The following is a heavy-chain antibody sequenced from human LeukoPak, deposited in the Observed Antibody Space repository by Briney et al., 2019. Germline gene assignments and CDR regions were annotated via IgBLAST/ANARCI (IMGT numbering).Heavy chain of an antibody. D-gene: IGHD3-10*01. V-gene: IGHV1-46*01. CDR2: INPDGGNT. J-gene: IGHJ4*02. CDR1: GYTFINYY. CDR3: ARALVNPTLDF. Sequence: GASVKVSCKASGYTFINYYMHWVRQAPGQGLEWVGQINPDGGNTRYAQRFHGRVFLSTDRSTSTVYMEVNSLRSDDTAVYYCARALVNPTLDFWGQGTLVTASS.